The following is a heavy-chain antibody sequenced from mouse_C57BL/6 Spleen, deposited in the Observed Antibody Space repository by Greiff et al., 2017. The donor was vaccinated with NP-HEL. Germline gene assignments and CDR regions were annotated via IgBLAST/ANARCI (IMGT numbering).Heavy chain of an antibody. V-gene: IGHV5-9-1*02. J-gene: IGHJ2*01. CDR1: GFTFSSYA. D-gene: IGHD2-2*01. CDR2: ISSGGDYI. Sequence: EVKLVESGEGLVKPGGSLKLSCAASGFTFSSYAMSWVRQTPEKRLEWVAYISSGGDYIYYAETVKGRFTISRDNARNTLYLQMSSLKSEDTAMYYCTRALYGYDGFDYWGQGTTLTVSS. CDR3: TRALYGYDGFDY.